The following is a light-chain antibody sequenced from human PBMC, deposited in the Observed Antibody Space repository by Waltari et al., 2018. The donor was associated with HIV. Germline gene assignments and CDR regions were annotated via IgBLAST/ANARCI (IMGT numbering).Light chain of an antibody. CDR3: AVWGDSLNGPV. Sequence: QSVLTQPPSASGTPGQRVTISCSGSSSHIGSNTVNWDQQLPGTAPKLLIDSNNQRPAGVPYRVSVSKSGTSASLAISGLQSEDEADYYCAVWGDSLNGPVFGGGTKLTVL. V-gene: IGLV1-44*01. CDR2: SNN. J-gene: IGLJ2*01. CDR1: SSHIGSNT.